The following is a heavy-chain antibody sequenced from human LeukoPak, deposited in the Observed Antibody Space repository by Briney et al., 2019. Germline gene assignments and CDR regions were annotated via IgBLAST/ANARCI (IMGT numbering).Heavy chain of an antibody. CDR3: AKKAQYNGNYPLDY. CDR1: GFTFSSYA. V-gene: IGHV3-23*01. CDR2: ISGSGGST. J-gene: IGHJ4*02. Sequence: GGSLRLSCAAPGFTFSSYAMSWVRQAPGKGLEWVSAISGSGGSTYYADSVKGRSTISRDNSKNTLYLQMNSLRAEDTALYFCAKKAQYNGNYPLDYWGQGTLVTVSS. D-gene: IGHD1-26*01.